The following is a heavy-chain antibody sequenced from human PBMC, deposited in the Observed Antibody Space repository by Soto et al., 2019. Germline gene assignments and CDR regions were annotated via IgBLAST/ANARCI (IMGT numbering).Heavy chain of an antibody. CDR1: GGSISSYY. CDR2: IYYSGST. D-gene: IGHD3-10*01. V-gene: IGHV4-59*08. CDR3: ARLRSITMVRGVIYWFDP. J-gene: IGHJ5*02. Sequence: PSETLSLTCTVSGGSISSYYWSWIRQPPGKGLEWIGYIYYSGSTNYNPSLKSRVTISVDTSRNQFSLKLSSVTAADTAVYYCARLRSITMVRGVIYWFDPWGQGTLVTVSS.